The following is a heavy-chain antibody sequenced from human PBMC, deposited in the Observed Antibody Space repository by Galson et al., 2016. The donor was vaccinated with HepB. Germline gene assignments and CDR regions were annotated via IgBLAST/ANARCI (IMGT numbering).Heavy chain of an antibody. CDR1: GFTFGSYA. CDR3: AKGPTGYYYYGMDV. J-gene: IGHJ6*02. CDR2: IGGSGGSI. D-gene: IGHD1-14*01. Sequence: SLRLSCAASGFTFGSYAMTWVRQAPGKGLEWVSGIGGSGGSINYADSVQGRFTTSRDNPKNTLYLQMNSLRAEDTAVYYCAKGPTGYYYYGMDVWGQGTTVTVSS. V-gene: IGHV3-23*01.